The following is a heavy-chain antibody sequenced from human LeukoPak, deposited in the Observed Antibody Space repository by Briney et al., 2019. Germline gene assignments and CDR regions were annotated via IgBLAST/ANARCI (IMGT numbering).Heavy chain of an antibody. J-gene: IGHJ3*02. Sequence: SETLSLTCAVSGGSISSGGYSWSWIRQPPGKGLEGIGYIYHSGSTYYNPSLKSRVTISVDRSKNQFSLKLSSVTAVDTAVYYCARSIAVAGRGAFDIWGQGTMVTVSS. V-gene: IGHV4-30-2*01. CDR2: IYHSGST. D-gene: IGHD6-19*01. CDR1: GGSISSGGYS. CDR3: ARSIAVAGRGAFDI.